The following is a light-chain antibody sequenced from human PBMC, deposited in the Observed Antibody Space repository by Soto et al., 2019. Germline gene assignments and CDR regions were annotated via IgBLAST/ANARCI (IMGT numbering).Light chain of an antibody. CDR1: TSNIGAGFD. CDR2: GNT. Sequence: QSVLTQPPSVSGAPGQRVTISCTGSTSNIGAGFDVHWYRQLPGTAPKVLIYGNTNRPSGVPDRFSGSKSDTSASLAITGLQAEDEADYYCQSYDSSLNNHVFGTGTKLTVI. V-gene: IGLV1-40*01. CDR3: QSYDSSLNNHV. J-gene: IGLJ1*01.